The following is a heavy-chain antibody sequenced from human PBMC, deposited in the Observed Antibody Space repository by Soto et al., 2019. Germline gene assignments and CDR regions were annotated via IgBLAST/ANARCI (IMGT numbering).Heavy chain of an antibody. Sequence: QLQLQESGPGLVKPSETLSLTCTVSGGSISSSSYYWGWIRQPPGKGLEWIGSIYYSGSTYYNPSLKSRVTISVDTSKNQFSLKLSSVTAADTAVYYCARLRYSSSWPFDCWGQGNLVTVSS. V-gene: IGHV4-39*01. CDR3: ARLRYSSSWPFDC. D-gene: IGHD6-13*01. CDR2: IYYSGST. CDR1: GGSISSSSYY. J-gene: IGHJ4*02.